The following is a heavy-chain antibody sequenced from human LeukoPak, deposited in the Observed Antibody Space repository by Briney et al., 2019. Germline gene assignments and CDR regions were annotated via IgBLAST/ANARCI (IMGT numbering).Heavy chain of an antibody. Sequence: GGTLRLSCAASGFTFSSYGMSWVRQAPGKGLEWVSAISGSGGSTYYADSVKGRFTISRDNSRNTLYLQMNSLRAEDTAVYYCAKDERLTYYDSSGYTDYWGQGTLVTVSS. V-gene: IGHV3-23*01. CDR3: AKDERLTYYDSSGYTDY. J-gene: IGHJ4*02. CDR2: ISGSGGST. D-gene: IGHD3-22*01. CDR1: GFTFSSYG.